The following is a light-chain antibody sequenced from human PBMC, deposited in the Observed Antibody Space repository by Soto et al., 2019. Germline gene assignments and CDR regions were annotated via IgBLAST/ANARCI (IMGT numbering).Light chain of an antibody. CDR1: SSDVGGYNY. CDR2: EVS. V-gene: IGLV2-14*01. J-gene: IGLJ1*01. Sequence: QSALTQPASVSGSPGQSITISCTGTSSDVGGYNYVSWYQQHPGKAPKLMIYEVSNRPARVSNRVSGSKSGNTASLTISGLLAADEADYYCSLYTCENAYVFGTGTKLTVL. CDR3: SLYTCENAYV.